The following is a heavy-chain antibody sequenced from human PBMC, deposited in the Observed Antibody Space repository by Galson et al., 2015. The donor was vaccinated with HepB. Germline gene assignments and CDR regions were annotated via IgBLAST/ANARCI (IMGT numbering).Heavy chain of an antibody. CDR1: GVTLSNYG. D-gene: IGHD6-13*01. J-gene: IGHJ4*02. CDR2: VSYDGGTK. Sequence: SLRLSCAASGVTLSNYGMHWVRQAPGKGLEWVAVVSYDGGTKYYADSVEGRFTISKDKSRNTVYLQMDTLRPEDTAVYFCAREGDTYRSGRYGSWGQGTLVTVSS. CDR3: AREGDTYRSGRYGS. V-gene: IGHV3-30*03.